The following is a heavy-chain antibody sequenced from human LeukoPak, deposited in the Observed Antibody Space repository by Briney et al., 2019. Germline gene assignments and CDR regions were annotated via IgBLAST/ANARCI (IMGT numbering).Heavy chain of an antibody. CDR2: FDPEDDET. CDR3: ATDRAYMVRGERDNWFDP. Sequence: ASVKVSCKVSGYTLTELSMHWVRQAPGKGLEWMGGFDPEDDETIYAQKFQGRVTMTEDTSTDTAYMELSSLRSEDTAVYYCATDRAYMVRGERDNWFDPWGQGTLVTVSS. CDR1: GYTLTELS. J-gene: IGHJ5*02. V-gene: IGHV1-24*01. D-gene: IGHD3-10*01.